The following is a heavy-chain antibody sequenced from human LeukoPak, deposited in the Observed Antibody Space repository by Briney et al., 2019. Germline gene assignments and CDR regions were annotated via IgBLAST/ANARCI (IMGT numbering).Heavy chain of an antibody. CDR2: IYYIGST. J-gene: IGHJ4*02. CDR1: GDSISSNRYY. CDR3: ARLSALGAQHPSD. Sequence: SETLSLTCTVSGDSISSNRYYWGWLRQPPGKGLKWIGSIYYIGSTYYNPSLKSRITISLDTSKNHFSLKLNSMTAADTAVYYCARLSALGAQHPSDWGQGTLVTVSS. D-gene: IGHD1-26*01. V-gene: IGHV4-39*02.